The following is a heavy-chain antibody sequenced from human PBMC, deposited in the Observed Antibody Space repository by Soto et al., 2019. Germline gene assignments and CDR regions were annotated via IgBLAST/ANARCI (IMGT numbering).Heavy chain of an antibody. J-gene: IGHJ5*02. CDR3: ARSAYCGGDCYSGAFDP. Sequence: ALVKVACKASGYTFTSYYMHWVRQTPGQGLEWMGIIIPSFGTANYAQKFQGRVTITADESTSTAYMELSSLRSEDTAVYYCARSAYCGGDCYSGAFDPWGQGTLVTVSS. D-gene: IGHD2-21*02. V-gene: IGHV1-69*13. CDR2: IIPSFGTA. CDR1: GYTFTSYY.